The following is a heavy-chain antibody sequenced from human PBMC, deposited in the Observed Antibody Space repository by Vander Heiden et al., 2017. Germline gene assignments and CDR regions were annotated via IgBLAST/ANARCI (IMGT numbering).Heavy chain of an antibody. J-gene: IGHJ4*02. CDR1: GFNFSSYG. CDR2: IWYDGSNK. CDR3: ARDGLGCSGGSCSFDY. V-gene: IGHV3-33*01. D-gene: IGHD2-15*01. Sequence: QVQLVESGGGVVQPGRSQRLSCVVSGFNFSSYGMHWVRQAPGEGLEWVAVIWYDGSNKYYVDSVKGRFTISRDNSKNTLYLQMNSLRVEDTAIYYCARDGLGCSGGSCSFDYWGQGTLVTVSS.